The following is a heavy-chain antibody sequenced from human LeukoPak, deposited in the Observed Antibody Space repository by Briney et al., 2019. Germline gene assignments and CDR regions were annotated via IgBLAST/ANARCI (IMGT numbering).Heavy chain of an antibody. D-gene: IGHD1-26*01. CDR1: GFSFSNYA. J-gene: IGHJ4*02. CDR3: AKDRAPSGTYGFDY. Sequence: GGSLRLSCAASGFSFSNYAMNWVRQAPGKGLEWVSSISGSGDSTYYADSVKGRFTISRDNSKNTLLLQMNSLRADDTAVYYCAKDRAPSGTYGFDYWGQGTLVTVSS. V-gene: IGHV3-23*01. CDR2: ISGSGDST.